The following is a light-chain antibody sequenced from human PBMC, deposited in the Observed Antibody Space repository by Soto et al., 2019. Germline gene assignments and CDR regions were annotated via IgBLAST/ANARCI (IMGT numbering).Light chain of an antibody. CDR3: SSYTTTSTVV. CDR2: GVS. J-gene: IGLJ3*02. CDR1: SSDIGGHNY. V-gene: IGLV2-14*01. Sequence: QSVLTQPASVSGSPGQSITVSCTGTSSDIGGHNYVSWYQQHPGKVPKLIIYGVSNRPSGVSNRFSGSKSGNTASLTVSGLQAEDEADYYCSSYTTTSTVVFGGGTKVTVL.